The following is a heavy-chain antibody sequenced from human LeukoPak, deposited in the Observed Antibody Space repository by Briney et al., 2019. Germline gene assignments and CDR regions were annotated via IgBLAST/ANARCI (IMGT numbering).Heavy chain of an antibody. CDR3: ARNYYDSSGYYLKNYYFDY. CDR1: GYTLTELS. J-gene: IGHJ4*02. CDR2: FDPEDGET. Sequence: GASVKVSCKVSGYTLTELSMHWVRQAPGKGLEWMGGFDPEDGETIYAQKFQGRVTMTRDTSTSAVYMELSSLRSEDTAVYYCARNYYDSSGYYLKNYYFDYWGQGTLVTVSS. V-gene: IGHV1-24*01. D-gene: IGHD3-22*01.